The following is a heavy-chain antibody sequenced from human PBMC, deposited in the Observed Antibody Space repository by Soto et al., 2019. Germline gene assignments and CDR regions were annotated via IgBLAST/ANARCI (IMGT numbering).Heavy chain of an antibody. Sequence: PSETLSLTCTVSGGSISSYYWSWIRQPAGKGLEWIGRIYTSGSTNYNPSLKSRVTMSVDTSKNQFSLKLSSVTAADTAVYYCARSAGSSGYRGPDFDICGQGTMVTVSS. V-gene: IGHV4-4*07. CDR1: GGSISSYY. J-gene: IGHJ3*02. CDR2: IYTSGST. D-gene: IGHD3-22*01. CDR3: ARSAGSSGYRGPDFDI.